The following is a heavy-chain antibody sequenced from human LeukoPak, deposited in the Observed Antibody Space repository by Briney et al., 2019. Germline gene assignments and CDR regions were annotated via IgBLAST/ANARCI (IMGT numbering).Heavy chain of an antibody. V-gene: IGHV4-59*01. D-gene: IGHD3-10*01. J-gene: IGHJ4*02. CDR3: ARRYGSGSSGTFDY. CDR1: GGSSSGSY. CDR2: IYYSGST. Sequence: SETLSLTCAVYGGSSSGSYWSWIRQPPGKGLEWIAYIYYSGSTNYNPSLKSRVTISVDTSKNQFSLKLSSVTAADTAVYYCARRYGSGSSGTFDYWGQGTLVTVSS.